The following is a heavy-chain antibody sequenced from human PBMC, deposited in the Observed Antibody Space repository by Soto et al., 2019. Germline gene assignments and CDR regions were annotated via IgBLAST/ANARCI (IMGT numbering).Heavy chain of an antibody. D-gene: IGHD3-10*01. CDR1: GFTFSSYS. J-gene: IGHJ4*02. CDR3: ARFVGFRPFDY. Sequence: EVQLVESGGGLVKPGGSLRLSCAASGFTFSSYSMNWVRQASGKGLEWVSSISSSSSYIYYADSVKGRFTISRDNAKNSLYLQMNSLRAEDTAVYYCARFVGFRPFDYWGQGTLVTVSS. CDR2: ISSSSSYI. V-gene: IGHV3-21*01.